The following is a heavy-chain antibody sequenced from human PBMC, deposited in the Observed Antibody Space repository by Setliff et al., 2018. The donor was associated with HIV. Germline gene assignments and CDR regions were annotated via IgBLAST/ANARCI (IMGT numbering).Heavy chain of an antibody. CDR1: GFTFNSYE. D-gene: IGHD3-9*01. V-gene: IGHV3-48*03. Sequence: TGGSLRLSCAASGFTFNSYEMNWVRQAPGKGLEWVSYISSSGSTIYYADSVKGRFTISRDNAKNSLYLQMSSLRAEDTAVYYCAGSILTGYYTFGADYWGQGTLVTVSS. CDR3: AGSILTGYYTFGADY. J-gene: IGHJ4*02. CDR2: ISSSGSTI.